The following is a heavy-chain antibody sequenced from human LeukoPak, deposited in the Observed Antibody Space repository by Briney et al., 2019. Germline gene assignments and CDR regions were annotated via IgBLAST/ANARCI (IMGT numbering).Heavy chain of an antibody. Sequence: GGSLRLSCAASGFSFSDCAMSWVRQAPGKGLEWVSGLSGSGGNTHYADSVKGRFTISRDNSKNTLYLQMNSLRAEDTAVYYCAKDTVEYYYDSSGYYWGQGTLVTVSS. D-gene: IGHD3-22*01. CDR1: GFSFSDCA. CDR2: LSGSGGNT. CDR3: AKDTVEYYYDSSGYY. V-gene: IGHV3-23*01. J-gene: IGHJ4*02.